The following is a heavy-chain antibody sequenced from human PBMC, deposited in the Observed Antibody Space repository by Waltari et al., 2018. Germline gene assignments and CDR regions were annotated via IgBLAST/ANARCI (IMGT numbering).Heavy chain of an antibody. CDR2: IIPSFGTA. CDR3: ARGAGKNYYFDY. J-gene: IGHJ4*02. V-gene: IGHV1-69*05. CDR1: GGTFSSYA. Sequence: QVQLVQSGAEVKKPGSSVKVSCKASGGTFSSYAISWVRQAPGQGLEWMGRIIPSFGTANYAQKFKGRVTITTEESTSTAYMELSSLRSEDTAVYYCARGAGKNYYFDYWGQGTLVTVSS. D-gene: IGHD6-19*01.